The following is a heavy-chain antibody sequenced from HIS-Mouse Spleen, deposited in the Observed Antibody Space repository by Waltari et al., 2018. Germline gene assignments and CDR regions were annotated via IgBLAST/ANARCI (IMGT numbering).Heavy chain of an antibody. CDR2: LYYRGST. D-gene: IGHD6-13*01. V-gene: IGHV4-39*07. J-gene: IGHJ2*01. CDR1: GGSIRRRSSS. CDR3: AREIPYSSSWYDWYFDL. Sequence: QLQLQESGPGLVKPSETLSLTCPVPGGSIRRRSSSWGWIRQPPGKGLGWIGSLYYRGSTYYNPSLKSRVTISVDTSKNQFSLKLSSVTAADTAVYYCAREIPYSSSWYDWYFDLWGRGTLVTVSS.